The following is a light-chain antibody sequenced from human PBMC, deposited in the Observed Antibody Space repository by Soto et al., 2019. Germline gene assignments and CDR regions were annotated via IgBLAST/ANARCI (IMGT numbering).Light chain of an antibody. CDR3: QQYNNWPLT. J-gene: IGKJ4*01. CDR2: GAS. V-gene: IGKV3-15*01. Sequence: EIVMTQSPATLSVSPGDRVTLSCRASQSVRTNSAWYQQKPGQAPRLLFYGASTRATGIPARFSGSGSGTEFTLTISSLQSEDFAVYYCQQYNNWPLTFGGGTKVDIK. CDR1: QSVRTN.